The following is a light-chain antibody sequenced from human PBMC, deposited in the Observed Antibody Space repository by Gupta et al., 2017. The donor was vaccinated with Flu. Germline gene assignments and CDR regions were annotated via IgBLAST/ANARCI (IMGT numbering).Light chain of an antibody. V-gene: IGLV1-47*01. CDR1: ISNIGNNP. J-gene: IGLJ2*01. CDR2: KNT. Sequence: QSVLTQPHSASGTPGQRVTLSCSGSISNIGNNPVYWYQQLPGSAPILLVYKNTQRPSGVPDRFSASKSGTSASLAISGLRSEDEADYYCATWDDNVSGPIFGGGTMLTVL. CDR3: ATWDDNVSGPI.